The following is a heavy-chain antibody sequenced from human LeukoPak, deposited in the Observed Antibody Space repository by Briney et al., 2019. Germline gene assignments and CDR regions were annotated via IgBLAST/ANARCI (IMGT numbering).Heavy chain of an antibody. CDR2: ISHSGST. D-gene: IGHD2-15*01. CDR1: GVTVSSSNISW. J-gene: IGHJ2*01. CDR3: DRYVHGPYSFTSDWYFDL. V-gene: IGHV4-4*02. Sequence: PSETLSLTCAVSGVTVSSSNISWGRWVRQPPGKGLEWIGEISHSGSTNYNPSLKSRVTISVDKSKNQFSLKLSSVTAADTAVYYVDRYVHGPYSFTSDWYFDLWGRGTLVTVSS.